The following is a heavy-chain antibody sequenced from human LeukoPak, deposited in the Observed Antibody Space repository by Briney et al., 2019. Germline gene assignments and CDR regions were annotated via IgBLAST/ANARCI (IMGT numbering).Heavy chain of an antibody. CDR2: INQSGST. CDR1: GGSFSGYY. CDR3: ARGAGALTLDYFDY. V-gene: IGHV4-34*01. J-gene: IGHJ4*02. Sequence: SETLSLTCAVYGGSFSGYYWSWIRQPPGKGLEWIGEINQSGSTNYNPSLKSRVTISVDTSKNQFSLKLSSVTAADTAVYYCARGAGALTLDYFDYWGQGTLVTVSS. D-gene: IGHD4/OR15-4a*01.